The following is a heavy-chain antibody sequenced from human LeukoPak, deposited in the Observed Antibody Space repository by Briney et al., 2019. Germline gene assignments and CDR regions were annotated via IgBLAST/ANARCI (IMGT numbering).Heavy chain of an antibody. D-gene: IGHD3-10*01. CDR1: GFTFSNYG. Sequence: GGSLRLSCAASGFTFSNYGLHWVRQAPGKGLEWVAVIWYDGSKKYYADSVKGRFTISRDNTENTVYPQMNSLRAEDTALYYCAKAGSSTSRSDNYVEVRGKGTTVTVSS. CDR2: IWYDGSKK. CDR3: AKAGSSTSRSDNYVEV. J-gene: IGHJ6*03. V-gene: IGHV3-33*06.